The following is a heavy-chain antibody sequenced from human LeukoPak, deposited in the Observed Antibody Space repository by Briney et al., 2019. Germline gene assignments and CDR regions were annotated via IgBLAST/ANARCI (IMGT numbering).Heavy chain of an antibody. V-gene: IGHV3-30*18. J-gene: IGHJ4*02. CDR1: GFTFSSYG. CDR3: AKVAGITNFGVVIMDYYFDY. D-gene: IGHD3-3*01. CDR2: ISYDGSNK. Sequence: GRSLRLSCAASGFTFSSYGMHWVRQAPGKGLEWVAVISYDGSNKYYADSVKGRFTISRDNSKNTLYLQMNSLRAEDTAVYYCAKVAGITNFGVVIMDYYFDYWGQGTLVTVSS.